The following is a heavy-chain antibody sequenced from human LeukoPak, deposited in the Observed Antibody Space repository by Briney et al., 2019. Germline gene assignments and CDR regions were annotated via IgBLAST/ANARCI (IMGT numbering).Heavy chain of an antibody. J-gene: IGHJ4*02. CDR1: GFTFSENN. D-gene: IGHD2-15*01. V-gene: IGHV3-30-3*01. Sequence: GGSLRLSCAASGFTFSENNVHWVRQAPGKGLEWVALISNDGNSKDYADSVKGRFTLSGDNSKTTLYLQMNSLRAEDTAVYYCARDRAGFYSVDYWGQGTLVTVSS. CDR2: ISNDGNSK. CDR3: ARDRAGFYSVDY.